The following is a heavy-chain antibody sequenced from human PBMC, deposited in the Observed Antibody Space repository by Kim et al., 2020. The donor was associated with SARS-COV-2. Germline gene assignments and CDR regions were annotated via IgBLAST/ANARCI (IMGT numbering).Heavy chain of an antibody. Sequence: GASLQISCKGSGYSFTSYWISWVRQMPGKGLEWMGRIDPSDSYTNYSPSFQGHVTISADKSISTAYLQWSSLKASDTAMYYCARHDTAMAFPFDYWGQGTLVTVSS. V-gene: IGHV5-10-1*01. CDR1: GYSFTSYW. J-gene: IGHJ4*02. CDR3: ARHDTAMAFPFDY. D-gene: IGHD5-18*01. CDR2: IDPSDSYT.